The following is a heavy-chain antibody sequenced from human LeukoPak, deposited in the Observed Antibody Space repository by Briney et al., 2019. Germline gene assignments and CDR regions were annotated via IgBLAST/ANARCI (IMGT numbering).Heavy chain of an antibody. CDR2: ISSSGDTR. CDR3: AGGYGSYSPDY. D-gene: IGHD1-26*01. CDR1: GFTFSTFE. V-gene: IGHV3-48*03. J-gene: IGHJ4*02. Sequence: GGSLRLSCAASGFTFSTFEMSWVRQAPGKGLEWVSYISSSGDTRFYADSVKGRFTISRDNAKNSLVPQMNSLRVEDTALYFCAGGYGSYSPDYWGQGTRVTVS.